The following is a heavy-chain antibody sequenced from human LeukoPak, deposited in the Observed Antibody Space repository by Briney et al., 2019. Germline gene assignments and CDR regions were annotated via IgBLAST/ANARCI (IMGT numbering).Heavy chain of an antibody. D-gene: IGHD7-27*01. Sequence: GGTLRLSCAASGFTFCDYYMSWIRQAPGQGLEWVLYISSSGSTIYYADSVKGRFTISRDNAKNSLYLQMNSLRAEDTAVDYCARVYGQLTGGVDYWGQGTPVTVSS. J-gene: IGHJ4*02. CDR2: ISSSGSTI. V-gene: IGHV3-11*01. CDR3: ARVYGQLTGGVDY. CDR1: GFTFCDYY.